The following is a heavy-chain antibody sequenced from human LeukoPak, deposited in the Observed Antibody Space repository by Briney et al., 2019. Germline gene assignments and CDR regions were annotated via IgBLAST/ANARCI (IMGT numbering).Heavy chain of an antibody. V-gene: IGHV1-69*13. D-gene: IGHD6-19*01. J-gene: IGHJ4*02. CDR1: GGTFSSYA. CDR3: ARYYSGWYYFDY. Sequence: ASVKVSCKASGGTFSSYAISWVRQAPGQGLEWMGGIIPIFGTANYAQKFQGRVTITADESTSTAYMELSSLRSEDTAVYYCARYYSGWYYFDYWGQGTLVTVSS. CDR2: IIPIFGTA.